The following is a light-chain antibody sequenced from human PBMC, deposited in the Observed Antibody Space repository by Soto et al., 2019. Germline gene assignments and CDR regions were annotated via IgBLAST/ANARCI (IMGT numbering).Light chain of an antibody. Sequence: QSALTQPASVSGSPGQSITISCTGTSSDVGGYKYVSWYQQHPGKAPKLMIFEVSNRPSGVSNRFSGSKSGNTASLTISGLQTEDDADYYCSSNPRSNTVIFGGGTKLTVL. CDR2: EVS. J-gene: IGLJ2*01. V-gene: IGLV2-14*01. CDR1: SSDVGGYKY. CDR3: SSNPRSNTVI.